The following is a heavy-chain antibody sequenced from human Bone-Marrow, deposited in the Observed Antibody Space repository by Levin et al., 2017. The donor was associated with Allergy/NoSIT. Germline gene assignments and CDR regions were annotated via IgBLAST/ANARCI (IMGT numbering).Heavy chain of an antibody. CDR2: IYYSGST. V-gene: IGHV4-59*01. CDR3: ARGVNRRGYSGYDHRSWFDP. J-gene: IGHJ5*02. Sequence: SETLSLTCTVSGGSISSYYWSWIRQPPGKGLEWIGYIYYSGSTNYNPSLKSRVTISVDTSKNQFSLKLSSVTAADTAVYYCARGVNRRGYSGYDHRSWFDPWGQGTLVTVSS. D-gene: IGHD5-12*01. CDR1: GGSISSYY.